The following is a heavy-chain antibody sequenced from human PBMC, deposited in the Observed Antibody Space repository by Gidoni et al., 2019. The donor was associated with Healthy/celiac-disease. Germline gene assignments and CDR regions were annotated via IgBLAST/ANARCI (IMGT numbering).Heavy chain of an antibody. D-gene: IGHD2-21*02. Sequence: EVQLLESGGGLVQPGGSLSLSCAASGFPFSSYAMSWVRQAPGKGLEWVSAISGSGGSTYYADSVKGRFTISRDNSKNTLYLQMNSLRAEDTAVYYCAKGQGYRVVTATWYWGQGTLVTVSS. CDR1: GFPFSSYA. CDR2: ISGSGGST. CDR3: AKGQGYRVVTATWY. V-gene: IGHV3-23*01. J-gene: IGHJ4*02.